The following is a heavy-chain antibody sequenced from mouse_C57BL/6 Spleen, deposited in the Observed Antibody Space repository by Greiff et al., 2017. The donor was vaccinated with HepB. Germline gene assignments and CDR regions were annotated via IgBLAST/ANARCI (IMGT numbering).Heavy chain of an antibody. Sequence: VKLMESGAELVRPGASVTLSCKASGYTFTDYEMHWVKQTPVHGLEWIGAIDPETGGTAYNQKFKGKAILTADKSSSTAYMELRSLTSEDSAVYYCTRVYYDDDDVPFAYWGQGTLVTVSA. J-gene: IGHJ3*01. D-gene: IGHD2-4*01. CDR1: GYTFTDYE. V-gene: IGHV1-15*01. CDR3: TRVYYDDDDVPFAY. CDR2: IDPETGGT.